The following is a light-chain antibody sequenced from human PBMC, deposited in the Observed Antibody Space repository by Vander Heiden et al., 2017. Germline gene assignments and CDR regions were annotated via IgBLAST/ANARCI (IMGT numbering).Light chain of an antibody. CDR1: QSLVFRDGDTY. CDR2: KVS. CDR3: MQGTYWPLT. V-gene: IGKV2-30*01. J-gene: IGKJ4*01. Sequence: DVVMTQSPLSLAVTPAQPASMSCRSNQSLVFRDGDTYLNWFQQRPGQSPRRLIYKVSNRDSGVPDRFSGSGSGTDFTLKISRVEAEDVGVYYCMQGTYWPLTFGGGTKVEIE.